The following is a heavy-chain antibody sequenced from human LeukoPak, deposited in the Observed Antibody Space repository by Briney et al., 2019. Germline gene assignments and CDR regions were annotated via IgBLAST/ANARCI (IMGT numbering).Heavy chain of an antibody. J-gene: IGHJ6*02. Sequence: KPSETLSLTCSVSGVSISSSYWSWIRQPPGKGLEWIGYISDRGTTKYNPSLKSRVTISVDTSKNQVSLNLSSVTAADTAVYYCARVYCGGDCYLFYYGMDVWGQGTTVTVSS. V-gene: IGHV4-59*01. CDR3: ARVYCGGDCYLFYYGMDV. CDR1: GVSISSSY. CDR2: ISDRGTT. D-gene: IGHD2-21*02.